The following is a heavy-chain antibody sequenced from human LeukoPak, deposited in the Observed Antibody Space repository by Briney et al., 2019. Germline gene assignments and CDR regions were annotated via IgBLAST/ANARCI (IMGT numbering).Heavy chain of an antibody. Sequence: GGSLRLSCVASGFTFDGFSMHWVRQAPGMGLEWVSLISWDGGSIYYADSVKGRFTISRDNTKNSLYLQMNSLRTEDTAFYYCAKDEGYCGDDCVLDYWGQGTLVTVAS. D-gene: IGHD2-21*02. CDR3: AKDEGYCGDDCVLDY. CDR2: ISWDGGSI. V-gene: IGHV3-43*01. CDR1: GFTFDGFS. J-gene: IGHJ4*02.